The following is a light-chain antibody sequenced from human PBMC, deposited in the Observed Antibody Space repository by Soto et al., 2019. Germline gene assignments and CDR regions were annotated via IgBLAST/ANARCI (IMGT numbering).Light chain of an antibody. Sequence: DVPITLSPSSLSASVGDRVTITCRASQSISSYLNWYQQKPGKAPKLLIYAASSLQSGVPSRFSGSGSGTDFTLTICILQPEDCATYWSPHWSCLPIPFAEGTRLDIK. V-gene: IGKV1-39*01. CDR1: QSISSY. J-gene: IGKJ5*01. CDR2: AAS. CDR3: PHWSCLPIP.